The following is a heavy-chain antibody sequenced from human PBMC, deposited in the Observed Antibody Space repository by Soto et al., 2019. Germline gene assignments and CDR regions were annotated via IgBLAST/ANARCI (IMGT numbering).Heavy chain of an antibody. CDR3: ATAGEQQLKPSQKADYYMDV. CDR1: GYTLTELS. CDR2: FDPEDGET. Sequence: ASVKVSCKVSGYTLTELSMHWVRQAPGKGLEWMGGFDPEDGETIYAQKFQGRVTMTEDTSTDTAYMELSSLRSEDTAVYYCATAGEQQLKPSQKADYYMDVWGKGTTVTVSS. D-gene: IGHD6-13*01. J-gene: IGHJ6*03. V-gene: IGHV1-24*01.